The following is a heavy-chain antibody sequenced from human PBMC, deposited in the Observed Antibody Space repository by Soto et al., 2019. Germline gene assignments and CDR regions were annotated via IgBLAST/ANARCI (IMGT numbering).Heavy chain of an antibody. V-gene: IGHV3-23*01. Sequence: GGSLRLSCAASGFTFTNYAMTWARQAPGKGLEWVSSLLRSGSTTYYADSVKGRFTISSDISANSLYLQMDSLGAEDTAAYYCAKDAVSGDGIWLLDSWGQGTVVTVSS. D-gene: IGHD4-17*01. CDR3: AKDAVSGDGIWLLDS. CDR2: LLRSGSTT. CDR1: GFTFTNYA. J-gene: IGHJ4*02.